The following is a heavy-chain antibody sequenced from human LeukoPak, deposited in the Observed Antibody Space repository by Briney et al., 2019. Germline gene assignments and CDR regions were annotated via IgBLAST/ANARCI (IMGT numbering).Heavy chain of an antibody. V-gene: IGHV4-39*01. Sequence: SETLSLTCTVSGVSISSSSYYWGWIRQSPGKGLEWIGSIYYSGSTYYNPSLKSRVTISLDTSKNQFSLKLSSVTAADTAVYYCARRLRDTYCSSTSCSNWFDPWGQGTLVTVSS. CDR3: ARRLRDTYCSSTSCSNWFDP. D-gene: IGHD2-2*01. J-gene: IGHJ5*02. CDR2: IYYSGST. CDR1: GVSISSSSYY.